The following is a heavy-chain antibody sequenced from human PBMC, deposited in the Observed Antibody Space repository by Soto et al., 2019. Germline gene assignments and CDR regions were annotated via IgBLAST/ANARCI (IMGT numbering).Heavy chain of an antibody. CDR3: AKYQPPEFDP. D-gene: IGHD2-2*01. CDR2: ISDSGST. CDR1: GASIGSGDDY. Sequence: SETLSLTCSVSGASIGSGDDYWTWIRQSPGKGLEWIGYISDSGSTFYNPSLRSRLTIALDTSKNHFSLKLNSVTAADTAVYYCAKYQPPEFDPWGQRIPVNVSS. V-gene: IGHV4-30-4*08. J-gene: IGHJ5*02.